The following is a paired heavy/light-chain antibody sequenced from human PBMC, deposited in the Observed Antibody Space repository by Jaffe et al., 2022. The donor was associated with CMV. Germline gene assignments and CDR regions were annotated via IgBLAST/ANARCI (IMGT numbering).Heavy chain of an antibody. CDR1: GYSFTSYW. V-gene: IGHV5-51*01. CDR3: ARLLPSHYYGSGSYRWFDP. Sequence: EVQLVQSGAEVKKPGESLKISCKGSGYSFTSYWIGWVRQMPGKGLEWMGIIYPGDSDTRYSPSFQGQVTISADKSISTAYLQWSSLKASDTAMYYCARLLPSHYYGSGSYRWFDPWGQGTLVTVSS. J-gene: IGHJ5*02. D-gene: IGHD3-10*01. CDR2: IYPGDSDT.
Light chain of an antibody. V-gene: IGKV3D-20*01. CDR1: QSVSSSY. Sequence: EIVLTQSPATLSLSPGERATLSCGASQSVSSSYLAWYQQKPGLAPRLLIYDASSRATGIPDRFSGSGSGTDFTLTISRLEPEDFAVYYCQQYGSSPPGTFGGGTKVEIK. CDR3: QQYGSSPPGT. J-gene: IGKJ4*01. CDR2: DAS.